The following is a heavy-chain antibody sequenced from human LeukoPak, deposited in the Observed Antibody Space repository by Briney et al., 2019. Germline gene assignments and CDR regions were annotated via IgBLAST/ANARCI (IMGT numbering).Heavy chain of an antibody. CDR2: INPNSGGT. CDR3: ARDLGESGSSSWYWYFDY. J-gene: IGHJ4*02. D-gene: IGHD6-13*01. Sequence: ASVKVSCKASGYTFTGYYMHWVRQAPGQGLEWMGWINPNSGGTNYAQKFQGRVTMTRDTSISTAYMELSSLRSEDTAVYYCARDLGESGSSSWYWYFDYWGQGTLVTVSS. CDR1: GYTFTGYY. V-gene: IGHV1-2*02.